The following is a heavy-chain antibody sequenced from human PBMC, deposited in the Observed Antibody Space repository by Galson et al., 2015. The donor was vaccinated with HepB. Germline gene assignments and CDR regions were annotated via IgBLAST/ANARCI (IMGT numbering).Heavy chain of an antibody. CDR3: TTEGYYYGSGTSEPLDY. J-gene: IGHJ4*02. D-gene: IGHD3-10*01. CDR1: GFTFSSYS. Sequence: SLRLSCAASGFTFSSYSMNWVRQAPGKGLEWVSSISSSSSYIYYADSVKGRFTISRDDSKNTLYLQMNSLKTEDTAVYYCTTEGYYYGSGTSEPLDYWGQGTLVTVSS. V-gene: IGHV3-21*03. CDR2: ISSSSSYI.